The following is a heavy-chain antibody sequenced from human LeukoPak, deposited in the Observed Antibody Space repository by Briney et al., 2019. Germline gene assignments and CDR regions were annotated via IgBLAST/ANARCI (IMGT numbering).Heavy chain of an antibody. CDR2: INPSGGST. V-gene: IGHV1-46*01. CDR1: GYTFTSSY. CDR3: ARGEGSHRLDY. Sequence: ASVKVSCKASGYTFTSSYMHWVRQAPGQGLEWMGIINPSGGSTSYAQKFQGRVTMTRDMSTSTVYMELSSLRSEDTAVYYCARGEGSHRLDYWGQGTLVTVSS. D-gene: IGHD1-26*01. J-gene: IGHJ4*02.